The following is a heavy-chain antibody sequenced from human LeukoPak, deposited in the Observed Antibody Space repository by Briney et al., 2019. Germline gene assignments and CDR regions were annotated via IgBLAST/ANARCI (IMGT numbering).Heavy chain of an antibody. V-gene: IGHV4-38-2*02. CDR1: GYSITNGYY. CDR3: ARGRGVARPYYFDF. J-gene: IGHJ4*02. CDR2: IYHSGNT. Sequence: SETLSLTCTVSGYSITNGYYWGWIRQTPGKGLEWIGSIYHSGNTYYNPSLKRRVTISVETSKNQFSLKLSSVTAADTAVYFCARGRGVARPYYFDFWGQGTLVTVSS. D-gene: IGHD1-26*01.